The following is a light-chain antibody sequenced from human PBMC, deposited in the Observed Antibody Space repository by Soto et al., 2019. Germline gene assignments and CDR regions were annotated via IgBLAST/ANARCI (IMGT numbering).Light chain of an antibody. CDR2: DAS. V-gene: IGKV1-5*01. CDR1: QSISSW. J-gene: IGKJ4*02. Sequence: DIPMTQSPSTLSASVGDRVTITCRASQSISSWLAWYQQKLGRAPRLLIYDASSLESGVPSRFSGSGYGTEFTLTISSLQPDDFATYYRQQYNTYSSLTFGGGTKVEIK. CDR3: QQYNTYSSLT.